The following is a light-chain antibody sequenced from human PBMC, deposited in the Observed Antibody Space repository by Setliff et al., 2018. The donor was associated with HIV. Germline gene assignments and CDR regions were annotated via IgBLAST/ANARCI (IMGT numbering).Light chain of an antibody. CDR3: SSYAITNTLP. Sequence: QSVLTQPASVSGSPGQSITISCSGTSSDVGGHNYVSWYQLHPGKAPKLIISDVSDRPSGVSNRFSGSKSGNTASLTISGLQAEDEADYYYSSYAITNTLPFGTGTKVTVL. J-gene: IGLJ1*01. V-gene: IGLV2-14*01. CDR2: DVS. CDR1: SSDVGGHNY.